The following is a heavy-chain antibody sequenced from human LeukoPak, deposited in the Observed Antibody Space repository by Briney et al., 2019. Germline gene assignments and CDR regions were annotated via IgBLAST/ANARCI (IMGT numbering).Heavy chain of an antibody. D-gene: IGHD3-16*01. V-gene: IGHV4-59*01. J-gene: IGHJ4*02. CDR2: IYYSGST. Sequence: PSETLSLTCTVSGVSISSYYWSWIRQPPGKGLEWIGYIYYSGSTNYNPSLKSRVTISVDTSKNQFSLKLSSVTAADTAVYYCARITEYYFDYWGQGTLVTVSS. CDR3: ARITEYYFDY. CDR1: GVSISSYY.